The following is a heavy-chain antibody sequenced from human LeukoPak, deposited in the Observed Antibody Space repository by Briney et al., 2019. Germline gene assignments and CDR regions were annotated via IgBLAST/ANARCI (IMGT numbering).Heavy chain of an antibody. D-gene: IGHD3-22*01. Sequence: SETLSLTCAVYGGSFSGYYWSWIRQPPGKGREWSGEINHSGSTKYNPSLKRRVTISVDTSKSQFSRKLSSVTPADTAVYYCAREGVVGNLGQFDYWGEGSLVTVYS. CDR2: INHSGST. CDR1: GGSFSGYY. V-gene: IGHV4-34*01. J-gene: IGHJ4*02. CDR3: AREGVVGNLGQFDY.